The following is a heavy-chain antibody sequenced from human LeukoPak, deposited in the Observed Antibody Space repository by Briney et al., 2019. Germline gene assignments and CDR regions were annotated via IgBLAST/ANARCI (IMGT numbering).Heavy chain of an antibody. D-gene: IGHD3-9*01. J-gene: IGHJ4*02. CDR1: GFTFSGFW. CDR2: INSDGSEG. Sequence: GGSLRLSCAVSGFTFSGFWMSWSRQAPGKGLEWVASINSDGSEGYYADVVKGRFTISRDNAKNSLYLQINSLRAEDTAVYYCARAGLRYFDSAGQGTLVTVSS. CDR3: ARAGLRYFDS. V-gene: IGHV3-7*03.